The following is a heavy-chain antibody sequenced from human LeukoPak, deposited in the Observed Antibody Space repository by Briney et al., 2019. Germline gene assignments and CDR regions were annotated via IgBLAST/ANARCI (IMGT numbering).Heavy chain of an antibody. CDR2: INHSGST. CDR1: GGSFSGYY. D-gene: IGHD3-3*01. Sequence: PSETLSLTCAVYGGSFSGYYWSWIRQPPGKGREWIWEINHSGSTNYNPSLKSRVTISVDTSKTQFSLKLSSVPAADTAVYYCARMEVGPHWFDPWGQGTLVTVSS. J-gene: IGHJ5*02. CDR3: ARMEVGPHWFDP. V-gene: IGHV4-34*01.